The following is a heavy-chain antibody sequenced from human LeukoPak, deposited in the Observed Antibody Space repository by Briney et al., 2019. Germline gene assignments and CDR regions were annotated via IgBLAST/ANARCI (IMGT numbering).Heavy chain of an antibody. Sequence: VASVKVSCKASGYTFTTYYMHWVRQAPGQGLEWMGIIDPSVGTTTYAQKLQGRLTMTRDTSTSTVYMELSGLRSEDTALYYCARAFYDSSGYYYAGVLDYWGQGTLVTVSS. CDR3: ARAFYDSSGYYYAGVLDY. J-gene: IGHJ4*02. CDR1: GYTFTTYY. V-gene: IGHV1-46*04. D-gene: IGHD3-22*01. CDR2: IDPSVGTT.